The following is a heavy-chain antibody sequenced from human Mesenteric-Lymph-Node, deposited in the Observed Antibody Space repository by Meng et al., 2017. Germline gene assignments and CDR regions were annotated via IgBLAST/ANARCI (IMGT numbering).Heavy chain of an antibody. CDR1: GGAISSGGYY. Sequence: ESGPALVKPSQTLSLPSTVSGGAISSGGYYWSWIRQHPGKGLEWIGYIHDSGSTYYNPSLKSRVTISADTSKNQFSLKLSSVTAADTAVYYCARASYGSGSPLGESWFDPWGQGTLVTVSS. CDR2: IHDSGST. V-gene: IGHV4-31*03. J-gene: IGHJ5*02. D-gene: IGHD3-10*01. CDR3: ARASYGSGSPLGESWFDP.